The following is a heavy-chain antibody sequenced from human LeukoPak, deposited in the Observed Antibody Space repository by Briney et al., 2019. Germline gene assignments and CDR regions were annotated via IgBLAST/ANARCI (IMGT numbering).Heavy chain of an antibody. Sequence: GGSLRLSCAASEFTFNTYAMSWVRQDPGKGLEWVSGINYSGGSTYYADSVKGRFIISRDNSKSTLYLQMNSLRVEDTAVYYCAKGPANWGQGTLVTVSS. J-gene: IGHJ4*02. V-gene: IGHV3-23*01. D-gene: IGHD2-2*01. CDR2: INYSGGST. CDR1: EFTFNTYA. CDR3: AKGPAN.